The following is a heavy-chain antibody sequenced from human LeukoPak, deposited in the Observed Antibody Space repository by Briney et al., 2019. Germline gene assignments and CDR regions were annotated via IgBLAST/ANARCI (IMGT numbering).Heavy chain of an antibody. CDR1: GFTVSSNY. Sequence: PGGSLRLSCAASGFTVSSNYMSWVRQAPGKGLEWVSYISSSGSTIYYADSVKGRFTISRDNAKNSLYLQMNSLRAEDTAVYYCAELGITMIGGVWGKGTTVTISS. D-gene: IGHD3-10*02. V-gene: IGHV3-11*04. CDR3: AELGITMIGGV. J-gene: IGHJ6*04. CDR2: ISSSGSTI.